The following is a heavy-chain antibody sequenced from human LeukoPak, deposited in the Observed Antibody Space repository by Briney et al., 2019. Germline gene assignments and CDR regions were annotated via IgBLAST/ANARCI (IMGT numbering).Heavy chain of an antibody. D-gene: IGHD2-21*02. J-gene: IGHJ4*02. V-gene: IGHV4-59*11. CDR1: DDSFSTHY. CDR3: AKARLPHCGTDCLEY. Sequence: SETLSLTCSVSDDSFSTHYWTWIRHPPGKGLEWIGYISSIGSTNYNPSLKSRVTITVDTSKKQFSLKMTSVTAADTAVYYCAKARLPHCGTDCLEYWGRGTLVTVSS. CDR2: ISSIGST.